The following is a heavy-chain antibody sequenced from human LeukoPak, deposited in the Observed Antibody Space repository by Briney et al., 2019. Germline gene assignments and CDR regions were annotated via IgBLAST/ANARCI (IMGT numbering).Heavy chain of an antibody. D-gene: IGHD5-18*01. CDR2: IYPGDSDT. CDR1: GYSFTSYW. CDR3: ARHGWGDTAMVNDAFDI. Sequence: GESLKISCKGSGYSFTSYWIGWVRQMPGKGLEWMGIIYPGDSDTRYSPSFQGQATISADKSISTAYLQWSSLKASDTAMYYCARHGWGDTAMVNDAFDIWGQGTMVTVSS. J-gene: IGHJ3*02. V-gene: IGHV5-51*01.